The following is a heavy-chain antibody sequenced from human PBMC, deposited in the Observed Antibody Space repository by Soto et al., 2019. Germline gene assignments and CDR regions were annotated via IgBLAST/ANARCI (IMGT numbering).Heavy chain of an antibody. Sequence: SETLSLTCTVSGGCICSAGYYWSWIRQHPGKGLEWIGYIYYSGSTYYNPSLKSRVTISVDTSKNQFSLKLSSVNAADTAVYYCAREKNIYCSGGSCRKYYYYGMDVWGQGTTVTVSS. CDR3: AREKNIYCSGGSCRKYYYYGMDV. D-gene: IGHD2-15*01. CDR1: GGCICSAGYY. J-gene: IGHJ6*02. CDR2: IYYSGST. V-gene: IGHV4-31*03.